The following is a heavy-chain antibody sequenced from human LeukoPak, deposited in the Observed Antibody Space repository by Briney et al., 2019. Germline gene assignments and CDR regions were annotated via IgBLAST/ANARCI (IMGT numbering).Heavy chain of an antibody. CDR3: ARGGDGYRFDY. Sequence: SETLSLTCTVSGGSISSYYWSWIRQPPGKGLEWIGHIYYSGSTNYNPTLKSRVTISVDTSKNQFSLKLSSVTAADTAVYYCARGGDGYRFDYWGQGTLVTVSS. J-gene: IGHJ4*02. D-gene: IGHD5-24*01. V-gene: IGHV4-59*01. CDR2: IYYSGST. CDR1: GGSISSYY.